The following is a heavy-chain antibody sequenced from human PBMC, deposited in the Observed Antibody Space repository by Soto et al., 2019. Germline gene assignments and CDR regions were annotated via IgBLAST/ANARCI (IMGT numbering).Heavy chain of an antibody. J-gene: IGHJ4*02. V-gene: IGHV2-5*01. Sequence: ESGPTLVNPTQTLTLTCTFAGFSLSSSGVGVGWIRQPPGKALAWLALIYWNDDKRYSPSLKTRVTITKDTSKNQLALTITNIKTGDTATYYCAHRRWKTARASFDYWGQGALSTVS. CDR3: AHRRWKTARASFDY. CDR2: IYWNDDK. CDR1: GFSLSSSGVG. D-gene: IGHD5-18*01.